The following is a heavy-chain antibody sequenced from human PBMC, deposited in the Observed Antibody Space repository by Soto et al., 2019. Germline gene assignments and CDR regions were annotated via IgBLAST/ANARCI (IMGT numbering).Heavy chain of an antibody. J-gene: IGHJ6*02. CDR2: IIPIFGTA. Sequence: SVKVSCKASGGAFSSYAISWVRQAPGQGLEWMGGIIPIFGTANYAQKFQGRVTITADESTSTAYMELSSLRSEDTAVYYCARARGRIWFGELLPYYYYYGMDVWGQGTTVTVS. V-gene: IGHV1-69*13. D-gene: IGHD3-10*01. CDR1: GGAFSSYA. CDR3: ARARGRIWFGELLPYYYYYGMDV.